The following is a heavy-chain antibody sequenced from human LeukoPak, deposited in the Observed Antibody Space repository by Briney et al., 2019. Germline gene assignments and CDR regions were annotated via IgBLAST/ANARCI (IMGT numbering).Heavy chain of an antibody. D-gene: IGHD2-2*01. CDR1: GGSISSYY. CDR3: ARGWYQLSMPFDY. V-gene: IGHV4-59*01. J-gene: IGHJ4*02. Sequence: PSETLSLTCTVSGGSISSYYWSWIRQPPGKGLEWIGYIYYSGSTNYNPSLKSRVTISVDTSKNQFSLKLSSVTAADTAVYYCARGWYQLSMPFDYWGQGTLVTVSS. CDR2: IYYSGST.